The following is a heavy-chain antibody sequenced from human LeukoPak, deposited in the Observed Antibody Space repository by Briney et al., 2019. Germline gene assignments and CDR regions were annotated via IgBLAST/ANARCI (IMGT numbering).Heavy chain of an antibody. V-gene: IGHV1-69*06. Sequence: SVKVSCKASGGTFSSYAISWVRQAPGQGLEWMGGIIPMFGTANYAQKFQGRVTITADKSTSTAYMELSSLRSEDTAVYYCASYYYDSSGYYYWFDPWGQGTLVTVSS. CDR3: ASYYYDSSGYYYWFDP. CDR1: GGTFSSYA. CDR2: IIPMFGTA. J-gene: IGHJ5*02. D-gene: IGHD3-22*01.